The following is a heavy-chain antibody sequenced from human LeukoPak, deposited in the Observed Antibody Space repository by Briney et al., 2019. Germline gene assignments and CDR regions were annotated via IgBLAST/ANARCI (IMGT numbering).Heavy chain of an antibody. CDR1: GFTFSSYG. CDR2: IWYDGSNK. V-gene: IGHV3-33*01. D-gene: IGHD6-6*01. J-gene: IGHJ6*02. Sequence: GGSLRLSCAASGFTFSSYGMHWVRQAPGKGLEWVAVIWYDGSNKYYADSVKGRFTISRDNSKNTLYLQMNSLRAEDTAVYYCARGNAARLYYYYYGMDVWGQGTTVTVSS. CDR3: ARGNAARLYYYYYGMDV.